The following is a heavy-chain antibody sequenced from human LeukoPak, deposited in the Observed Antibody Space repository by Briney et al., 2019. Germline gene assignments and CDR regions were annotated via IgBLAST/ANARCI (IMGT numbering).Heavy chain of an antibody. V-gene: IGHV1-8*01. CDR3: AISGMYGYVY. D-gene: IGHD5-18*01. J-gene: IGHJ4*02. CDR2: MNPNSGNT. Sequence: ASVKVSCKASGYTFTSYDISWVRQATGQGLECMGWMNPNSGNTGCAQKFQGRVTMTRNTSIGTAYMELTSLASEDTAVYYCAISGMYGYVYWGQGSLVTVSS. CDR1: GYTFTSYD.